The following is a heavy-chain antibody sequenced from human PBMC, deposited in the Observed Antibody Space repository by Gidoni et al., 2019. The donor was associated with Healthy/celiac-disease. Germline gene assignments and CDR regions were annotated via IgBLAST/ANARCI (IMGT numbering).Heavy chain of an antibody. J-gene: IGHJ5*02. V-gene: IGHV4-59*08. CDR1: GGSISSYY. Sequence: QVQLQESGPGLVKPSETLSLTCTVSGGSISSYYWRWIRQPPGKGLEWIGYIYYSGSTNYNPSLKRRVTISVDTSKNQFSLKLSSVTAADTAVYYCARPRGGDGDWVGWFDPWGQGTLVTVSS. CDR3: ARPRGGDGDWVGWFDP. CDR2: IYYSGST. D-gene: IGHD4-17*01.